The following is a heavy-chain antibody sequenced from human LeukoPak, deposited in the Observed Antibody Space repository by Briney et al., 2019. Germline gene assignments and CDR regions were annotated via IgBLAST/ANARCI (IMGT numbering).Heavy chain of an antibody. V-gene: IGHV3-15*01. CDR2: IKTKSDGGTA. Sequence: GGSLRLSCAASGFSFTNAYMTWVRQAPGKGLEWVGRIKTKSDGGTADYAAPVQGRFTISRDDSKDTLYLQMNSLKTEDTAVYYCTAASEGFWGQGILLTVSS. J-gene: IGHJ4*02. CDR1: GFSFTNAY. CDR3: TAASEGF.